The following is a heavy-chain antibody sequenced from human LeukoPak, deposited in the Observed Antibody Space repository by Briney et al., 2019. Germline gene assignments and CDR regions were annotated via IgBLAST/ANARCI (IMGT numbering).Heavy chain of an antibody. CDR3: ARELKYYYDSSGYYDY. J-gene: IGHJ4*02. V-gene: IGHV1-69*05. CDR1: GGIFSSYA. CDR2: IIPIFGTA. Sequence: ASVKVSCKASGGIFSSYAISWVRQAPGQGREWMRRIIPIFGTANYAQKFQGRVTITTDESTSTAYMELSSLRSEDTAVYYCARELKYYYDSSGYYDYWGQGTLVTVSS. D-gene: IGHD3-22*01.